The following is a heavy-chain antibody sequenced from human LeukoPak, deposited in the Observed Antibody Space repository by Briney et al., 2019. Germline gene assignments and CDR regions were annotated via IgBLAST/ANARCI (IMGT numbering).Heavy chain of an antibody. D-gene: IGHD6-6*01. V-gene: IGHV3-7*01. Sequence: PGGSLRLSCAASGFTFSNYWMSWGRQAPGKGLEWVANIKQDGSAKYYVDSVKGRFTISGDNVKNSLYLQMNSLRAEDTAVYYCAREGAYSSSSDVDYWGQGTLVTVSS. J-gene: IGHJ4*02. CDR2: IKQDGSAK. CDR1: GFTFSNYW. CDR3: AREGAYSSSSDVDY.